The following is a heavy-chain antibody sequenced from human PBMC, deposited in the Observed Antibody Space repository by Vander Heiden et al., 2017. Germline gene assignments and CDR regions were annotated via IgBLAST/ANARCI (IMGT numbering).Heavy chain of an antibody. D-gene: IGHD3-16*01. CDR3: AREVHGGWFDP. Sequence: QVQMVESGGGVVQLGRSMILSCGASVFTFRIYGMHWLSQAPGKGLEWVAVIWYDGSNKYYADSVKGRFTISRDNSKNTLYLQMNSLRAEDTAVYYCAREVHGGWFDPWGQGTLVTVSS. CDR1: VFTFRIYG. V-gene: IGHV3-33*01. CDR2: IWYDGSNK. J-gene: IGHJ5*02.